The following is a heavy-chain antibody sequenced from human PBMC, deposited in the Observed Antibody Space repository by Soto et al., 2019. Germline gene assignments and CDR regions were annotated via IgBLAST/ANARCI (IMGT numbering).Heavy chain of an antibody. CDR2: IIPIFGTA. CDR1: GGTFSSYA. Sequence: ASVKVSCKASGGTFSSYAISWVRQAPGQGLEWMGGIIPIFGTANYAQKFQGRVTITADESTSTAYMELSSLRSEDTAVYYCARRKGGRLGELLEFDYWGQGTLVTVSS. D-gene: IGHD3-16*01. V-gene: IGHV1-69*13. CDR3: ARRKGGRLGELLEFDY. J-gene: IGHJ4*02.